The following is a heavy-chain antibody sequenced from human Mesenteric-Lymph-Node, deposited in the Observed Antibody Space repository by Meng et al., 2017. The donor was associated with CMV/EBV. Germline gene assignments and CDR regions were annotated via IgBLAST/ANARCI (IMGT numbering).Heavy chain of an antibody. D-gene: IGHD4-17*01. CDR1: GFTYTSYD. J-gene: IGHJ4*02. CDR2: IRYDESNK. V-gene: IGHV3-30*02. Sequence: GESLKISCEASGFTYTSYDMYWVRQAPGKGLEWVAFIRYDESNKYYAESVKGRFTISRDNSKNTLYLQMNSLRAEDTALYYCAKYVYERDYGDYFDYWGQGTLVTVSS. CDR3: AKYVYERDYGDYFDY.